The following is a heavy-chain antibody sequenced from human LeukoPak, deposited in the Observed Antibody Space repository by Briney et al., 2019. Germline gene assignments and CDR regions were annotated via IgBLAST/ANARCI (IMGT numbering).Heavy chain of an antibody. V-gene: IGHV1-8*01. J-gene: IGHJ4*02. D-gene: IGHD6-6*01. Sequence: ASVKVSFKASGYTFTSYDINWVRQATGQGPEWMGWMNPNSGNTGYAQKFQGRVTMTRNTSISTAYMELSTLRSEDTAVYYCAARGASSSSLRPLDYWGQGTLVTVSS. CDR3: AARGASSSSLRPLDY. CDR2: MNPNSGNT. CDR1: GYTFTSYD.